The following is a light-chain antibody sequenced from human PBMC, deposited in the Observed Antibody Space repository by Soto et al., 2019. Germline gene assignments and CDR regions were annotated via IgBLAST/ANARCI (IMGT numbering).Light chain of an antibody. CDR3: NSYKSSKTYV. J-gene: IGLJ1*01. CDR2: EVS. V-gene: IGLV2-14*01. Sequence: QSVLTQPASVSGSPGLAITISCSGSSSDVGAHNFVSWYQHHPGKAPKLMIYEVSNRPSGVSNRFSGSKSGNTASLTISGLQAEDEADYYCNSYKSSKTYVFGSGIQVTVL. CDR1: SSDVGAHNF.